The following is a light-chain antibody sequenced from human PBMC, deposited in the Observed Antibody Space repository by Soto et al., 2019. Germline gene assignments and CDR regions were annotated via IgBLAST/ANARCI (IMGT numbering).Light chain of an antibody. CDR3: QQRSGWPPT. V-gene: IGKV3-11*01. J-gene: IGKJ4*01. CDR2: DAS. CDR1: QSLSSY. Sequence: EIVLTQSPATLSLSPGERATLSCRASQSLSSYLAWYQQKPGQAPRLLIYDASNRADGIPARFTGSGSGTDFTLTISSLEPEDSGVYFCQQRSGWPPTFGGGTKVDIK.